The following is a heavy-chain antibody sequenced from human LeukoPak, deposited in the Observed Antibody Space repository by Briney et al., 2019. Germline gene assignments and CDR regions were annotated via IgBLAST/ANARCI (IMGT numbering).Heavy chain of an antibody. CDR2: IDQDGSQK. CDR3: SRVKGTTMLNDF. CDR1: GFTFSSYY. V-gene: IGHV3-7*01. J-gene: IGHJ4*02. D-gene: IGHD3-10*01. Sequence: GGSLRLSCAASGFTFSSYYMSWVRQAPGKGLEWVANIDQDGSQKYYVDSVNGRFTISRDNAKNSLYQQMNSLRGEDTAVYYCSRVKGTTMLNDFWGQGTLVTVSS.